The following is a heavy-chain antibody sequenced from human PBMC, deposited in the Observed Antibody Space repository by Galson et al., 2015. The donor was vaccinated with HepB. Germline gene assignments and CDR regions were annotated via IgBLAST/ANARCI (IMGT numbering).Heavy chain of an antibody. Sequence: SLRLSCAASGFTFSSYSMNWVRQAPGKGLEWVSYISSSSTIYYADSVKGRFTISRGNAKNSLYLQMNSLRAEDTAVYYCARGGNYANWDYWGQGTLVTFSS. CDR1: GFTFSSYS. D-gene: IGHD4-11*01. CDR2: ISSSSTI. CDR3: ARGGNYANWDY. V-gene: IGHV3-48*01. J-gene: IGHJ4*02.